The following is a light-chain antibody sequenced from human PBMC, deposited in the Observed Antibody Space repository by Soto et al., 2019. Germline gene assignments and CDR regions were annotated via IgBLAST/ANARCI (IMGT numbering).Light chain of an antibody. Sequence: ILMTQSPATLSVSPGERTTLACRASESVSRNLAWYQQKPGQAPRLLIYGASTRATGIPARFSGSGSGTEFTLTISSLKSEDFAVYYCQQYNNWHPWTFGQGTQVDIK. CDR2: GAS. CDR1: ESVSRN. CDR3: QQYNNWHPWT. J-gene: IGKJ1*01. V-gene: IGKV3-15*01.